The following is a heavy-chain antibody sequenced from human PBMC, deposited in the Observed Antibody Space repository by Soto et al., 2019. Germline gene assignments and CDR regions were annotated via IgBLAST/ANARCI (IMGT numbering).Heavy chain of an antibody. Sequence: GASVKVSCKASGYTFTGYYMHWVRQAPGQGLEWMGWINPNSGGTNYAQKFQGRVTMTRDTSISTAYMELRSLTSDDTAVYYCTRAGASDWNYVSTSSWGQGTLVTVSS. CDR2: INPNSGGT. J-gene: IGHJ4*02. V-gene: IGHV1-2*02. CDR1: GYTFTGYY. CDR3: TRAGASDWNYVSTSS. D-gene: IGHD1-7*01.